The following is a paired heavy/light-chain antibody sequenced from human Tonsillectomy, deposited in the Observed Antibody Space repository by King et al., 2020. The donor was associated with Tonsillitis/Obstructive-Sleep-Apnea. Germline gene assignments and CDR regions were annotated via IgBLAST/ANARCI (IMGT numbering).Heavy chain of an antibody. J-gene: IGHJ4*02. CDR3: ARDIGWSNYPIYFDY. V-gene: IGHV4-31*03. D-gene: IGHD4-4*01. Sequence: QVQLQESGPGLVKPSQTLTLTCNVSGDSISSGDYYWNWIRQHPGKGLEWIGFIYYSGRTYYNPSLTSRVHISLDTSKNQFSLRLRSVTAADTAVYYCARDIGWSNYPIYFDYWGQGTLVTVSS. CDR2: IYYSGRT. CDR1: GDSISSGDYY.
Light chain of an antibody. Sequence: SYELTQPPSVSVSPGQTASITCSGDKLENKYTCWYQQKPGQSPVLVIYQDKKRPSGIPERFSGSNSGNTATLTISGTQAMDEADYYCQAWDSSVVFGGGTKLTVL. CDR3: QAWDSSVV. CDR1: KLENKY. J-gene: IGLJ3*02. CDR2: QDK. V-gene: IGLV3-1*01.